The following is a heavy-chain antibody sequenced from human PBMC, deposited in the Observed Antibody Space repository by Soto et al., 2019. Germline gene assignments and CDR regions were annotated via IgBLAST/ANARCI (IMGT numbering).Heavy chain of an antibody. CDR3: ARPSYCGGDCYLAPVDY. Sequence: PGESLKISCKGSGYSFTSYWIGWVRQMPGKGLEWMGIIYPGDSGTRYSPSFQGQVTISADKSISTAYLQWSSLKASDTAMYYCARPSYCGGDCYLAPVDYWGQGTLVTVSS. D-gene: IGHD2-21*02. J-gene: IGHJ4*02. V-gene: IGHV5-51*01. CDR2: IYPGDSGT. CDR1: GYSFTSYW.